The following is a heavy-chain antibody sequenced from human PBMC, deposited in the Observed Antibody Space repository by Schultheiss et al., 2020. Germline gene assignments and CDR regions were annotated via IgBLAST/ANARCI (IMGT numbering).Heavy chain of an antibody. V-gene: IGHV1-2*02. Sequence: VKVSCKASGYTFTGYYMHWVRQAPGQGLEWMGWINPNSGGTNYAQKFQGRVTMTRDTSISTAYMELSRLRSDDTAVYYCARGGSAVPLRRDFNWFDPWGQGTLVTVSS. CDR3: ARGGSAVPLRRDFNWFDP. D-gene: IGHD3-16*01. J-gene: IGHJ5*02. CDR1: GYTFTGYY. CDR2: INPNSGGT.